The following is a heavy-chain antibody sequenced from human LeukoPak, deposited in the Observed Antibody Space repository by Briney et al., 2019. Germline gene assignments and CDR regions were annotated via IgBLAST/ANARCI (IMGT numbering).Heavy chain of an antibody. CDR2: ISGSGGST. D-gene: IGHD3-22*01. CDR1: GFTFSSYA. J-gene: IGHJ4*02. CDR3: AKGAYDGSGYPRTAPKYYFDY. Sequence: GGSLRLSCAASGFTFSSYAMSWVRQAPGKGLEWVSAISGSGGSTYYADSVKGRFTISRDNSKNTLYLQMNSLRAEDTAVYYCAKGAYDGSGYPRTAPKYYFDYWGQGTLVTVSS. V-gene: IGHV3-23*01.